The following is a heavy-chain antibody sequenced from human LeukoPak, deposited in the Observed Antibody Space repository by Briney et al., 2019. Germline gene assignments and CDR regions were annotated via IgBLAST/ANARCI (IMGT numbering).Heavy chain of an antibody. CDR3: ARDSQYCSGGSCNSI. D-gene: IGHD2-15*01. J-gene: IGHJ4*02. V-gene: IGHV4-59*01. Sequence: PSETLSVTCTVSGGSISSYYWSCIRQPPGKGLERIGDIYYSGSTNYNPSLKSRVTISADTSKNQFSLKLSSVTAADTAVYYCARDSQYCSGGSCNSIWGQGTLVTVSS. CDR2: IYYSGST. CDR1: GGSISSYY.